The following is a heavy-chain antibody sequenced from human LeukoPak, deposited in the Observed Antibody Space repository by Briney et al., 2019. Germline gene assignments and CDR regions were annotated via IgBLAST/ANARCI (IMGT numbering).Heavy chain of an antibody. Sequence: GGSLRLSCAASGFTFSSYGMHWVRQAPGKGLEWVAFIRYDGSNKYYADSVKGRFTISRDNSKNTLYLQMNSLRAEDTAVYYCAKDKYCSSTSCYKRYFDYWGQGTLVTVSS. CDR2: IRYDGSNK. CDR3: AKDKYCSSTSCYKRYFDY. V-gene: IGHV3-30*02. CDR1: GFTFSSYG. D-gene: IGHD2-2*02. J-gene: IGHJ4*02.